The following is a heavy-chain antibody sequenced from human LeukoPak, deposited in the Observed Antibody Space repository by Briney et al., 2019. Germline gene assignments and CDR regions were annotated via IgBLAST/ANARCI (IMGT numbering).Heavy chain of an antibody. CDR1: GYTFTDDG. Sequence: ASVKASCKASGYTFTDDGIRWVRQAPGQGLEWMGWISAYNGNTNYAQKLQGRVTMTTDTSTNPAYMELRSLRSDDTAVYYCARDSISEWSTINWFDPWGQGTLVTVSS. V-gene: IGHV1-18*01. J-gene: IGHJ5*02. D-gene: IGHD3-3*01. CDR2: ISAYNGNT. CDR3: ARDSISEWSTINWFDP.